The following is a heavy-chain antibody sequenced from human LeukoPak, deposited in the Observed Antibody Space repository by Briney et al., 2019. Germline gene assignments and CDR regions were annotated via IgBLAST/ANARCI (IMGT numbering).Heavy chain of an antibody. CDR2: INPNSGGT. CDR1: GYTFTGYY. D-gene: IGHD4-17*01. Sequence: ASVKGSCKASGYTFTGYYMHWVRQAPGQGLEWMGWINPNSGGTNYAQKFQGRVTMTRDTSISTAYMELSRLRSDDTAVYYCARDYGDYVGSQPDYWGQGTLVTVSS. J-gene: IGHJ4*02. V-gene: IGHV1-2*02. CDR3: ARDYGDYVGSQPDY.